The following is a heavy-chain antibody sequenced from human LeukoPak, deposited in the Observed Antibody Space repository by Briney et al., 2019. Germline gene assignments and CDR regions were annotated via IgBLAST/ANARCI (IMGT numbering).Heavy chain of an antibody. CDR1: GYTFTGYY. V-gene: IGHV1-2*02. J-gene: IGHJ4*02. D-gene: IGHD3-22*01. CDR3: ARDSASDYYDSTGYDY. CDR2: INPKSGGT. Sequence: ASVKVSCKASGYTFTGYYMHWVRQAPGQGLEWMGWINPKSGGTNYAQKFQGRVTMTRDTSISTAYMELSSLRSDDTAVYYCARDSASDYYDSTGYDYWGQGTLVTVSS.